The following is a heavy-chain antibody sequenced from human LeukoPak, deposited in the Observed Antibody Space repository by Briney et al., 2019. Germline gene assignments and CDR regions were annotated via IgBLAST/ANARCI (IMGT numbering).Heavy chain of an antibody. V-gene: IGHV3-30*18. CDR3: AKEGYCSSTSCYGLDY. CDR1: GFTFSSYG. CDR2: ISYDGSNK. D-gene: IGHD2-2*01. Sequence: GGSLRLSCAASGFTFSSYGMHWVRQAPGKGLEWVAVISYDGSNKYYADSVKGRFTISRDNSKNTLYLRMNSLRAEDTAVYYCAKEGYCSSTSCYGLDYWGQGTLVTVSS. J-gene: IGHJ4*02.